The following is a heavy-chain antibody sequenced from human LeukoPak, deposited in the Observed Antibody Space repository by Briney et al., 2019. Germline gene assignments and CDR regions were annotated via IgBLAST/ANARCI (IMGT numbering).Heavy chain of an antibody. J-gene: IGHJ6*02. CDR1: GFTFSTYD. CDR3: ASQYISSIERVYYYYGMGV. Sequence: PGGSLRLSCAASGFTFSTYDMHWVRQAPGRGLERVAVIWYDGSNKYYADSVKGRFTISRDNSKNTLYLQMNSLRAEDTAVYYCASQYISSIERVYYYYGMGVWGQGTTVTVSS. D-gene: IGHD6-6*01. V-gene: IGHV3-33*01. CDR2: IWYDGSNK.